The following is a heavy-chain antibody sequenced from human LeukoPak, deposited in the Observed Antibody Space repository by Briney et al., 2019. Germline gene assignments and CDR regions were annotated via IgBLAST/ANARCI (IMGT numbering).Heavy chain of an antibody. CDR2: IYYSGST. Sequence: PSETLSLTCTVSGGSISSYYWSWIRQPPGKGLEWIGYIYYSGSTNYNPSLKSRVTISVDTSKNQFSLKLSSVTAADTAVYYCARASSIAALVYFDYWGQGTLVTVSS. V-gene: IGHV4-59*08. J-gene: IGHJ4*02. CDR3: ARASSIAALVYFDY. D-gene: IGHD6-6*01. CDR1: GGSISSYY.